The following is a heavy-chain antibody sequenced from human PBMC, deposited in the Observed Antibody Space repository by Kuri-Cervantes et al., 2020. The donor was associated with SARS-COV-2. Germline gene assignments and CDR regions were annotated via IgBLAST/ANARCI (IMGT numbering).Heavy chain of an antibody. Sequence: ASVKVSCKASVYTFTSYYMHWVRQAAGQGLEWMGIINPSGGSTSYAQKFQGRVTMTRDTSTSTVYMELSSLSSEDTAVYYCAISRLTMVRGVITGDFDYWGQGTLVTVSS. CDR2: INPSGGST. J-gene: IGHJ4*02. CDR1: VYTFTSYY. V-gene: IGHV1-46*01. D-gene: IGHD3-10*01. CDR3: AISRLTMVRGVITGDFDY.